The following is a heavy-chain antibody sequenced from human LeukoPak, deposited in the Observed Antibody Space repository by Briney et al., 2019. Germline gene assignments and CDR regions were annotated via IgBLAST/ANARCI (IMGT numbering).Heavy chain of an antibody. J-gene: IGHJ4*02. CDR1: GFTFSNYG. D-gene: IGHD5/OR15-5a*01. Sequence: GRSLRLSCAASGFTFSNYGMSWVRQAPGKGLEWVSSIRGGGETTYYADSVKGRFTISRDISKNTLFLQRNSLRAEDAAVYYCAKVRGYIVYDAIVYWGQGTLVTVSS. CDR3: AKVRGYIVYDAIVY. V-gene: IGHV3-23*01. CDR2: IRGGGETT.